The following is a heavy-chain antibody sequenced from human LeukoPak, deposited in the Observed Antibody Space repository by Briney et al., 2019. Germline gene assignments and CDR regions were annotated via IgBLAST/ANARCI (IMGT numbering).Heavy chain of an antibody. CDR3: ARVEAAGYNWFDP. Sequence: PGGSLRLSCAASGFTFSSYAMHWVRQAPGKGLEGVAVISYDGSNKYYADSVKGRFTISRDNSKNTLYLQMNSLRAEDTAVYYCARVEAAGYNWFDPWGQGTLVTVSS. J-gene: IGHJ5*02. CDR1: GFTFSSYA. CDR2: ISYDGSNK. D-gene: IGHD6-13*01. V-gene: IGHV3-30*04.